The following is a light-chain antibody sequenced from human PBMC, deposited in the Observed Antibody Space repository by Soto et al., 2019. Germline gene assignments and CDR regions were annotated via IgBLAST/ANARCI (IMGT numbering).Light chain of an antibody. Sequence: QLVLTQSSSASASLGSSVKLTCTLSSGHSSYIIAWHQQQPGKAPRYLMKLEGSGNYNKGSGVPDRFSGSSSGADRYLTISNLQSEDEADYYCETWDSNIRLFGGGTKVTVL. CDR2: LEGSGNY. J-gene: IGLJ3*02. CDR1: SGHSSYI. CDR3: ETWDSNIRL. V-gene: IGLV4-60*03.